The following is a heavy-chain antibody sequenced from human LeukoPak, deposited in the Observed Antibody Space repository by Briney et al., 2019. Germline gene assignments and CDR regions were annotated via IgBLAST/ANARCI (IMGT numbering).Heavy chain of an antibody. J-gene: IGHJ4*02. CDR3: ARAYDSSGYYKIGGYFDY. V-gene: IGHV1-18*01. Sequence: ASVKVSCKASGYTFTSYGISWVRQAPGQGLEWMGWISAYNGNTNYAQKLQGRVTMTTDTSTSTAYMELRSLRSDDTAVYYCARAYDSSGYYKIGGYFDYWGQGTLVTVSS. CDR1: GYTFTSYG. CDR2: ISAYNGNT. D-gene: IGHD3-22*01.